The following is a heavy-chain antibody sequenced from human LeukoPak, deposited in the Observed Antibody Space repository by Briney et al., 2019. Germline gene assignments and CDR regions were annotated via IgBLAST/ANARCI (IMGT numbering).Heavy chain of an antibody. J-gene: IGHJ4*02. CDR1: GGSISSGGYS. D-gene: IGHD2-21*02. CDR2: IYHSGST. CDR3: ARAGVVTAMLDY. Sequence: SQTLSLTCAVSGGSISSGGYSWSWIRQPPGKGLEWIGYIYHSGSTYYNPSLKSRVTISVDRSKNQFSLKLSSVTAADTAVYYCARAGVVTAMLDYWGRGTLVTVSS. V-gene: IGHV4-30-2*01.